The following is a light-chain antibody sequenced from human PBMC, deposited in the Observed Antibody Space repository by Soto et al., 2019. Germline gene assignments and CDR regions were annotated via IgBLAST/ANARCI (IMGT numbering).Light chain of an antibody. J-gene: IGLJ3*02. CDR2: SSS. CDR1: SSNIGSNF. Sequence: QSVLTQPPSASGTPGQRVTISCSGTSSNIGSNFVYWYQQLPGTAPKLLIHSSSQRPSGVPDRFSGSKSGTSASLAISGLRSDDEAGYYCATWDDSLNAWVFGGGTKLTVL. V-gene: IGLV1-47*01. CDR3: ATWDDSLNAWV.